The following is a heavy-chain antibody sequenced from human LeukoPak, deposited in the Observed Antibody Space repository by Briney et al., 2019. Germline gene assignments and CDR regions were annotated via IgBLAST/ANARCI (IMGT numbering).Heavy chain of an antibody. D-gene: IGHD6-19*01. V-gene: IGHV1-18*01. CDR3: ARGHGSGHLDY. J-gene: IGHJ4*02. CDR2: ISPYNGNT. CDR1: GYTFSSHG. Sequence: ASVTVSCKASGYTFSSHGISWVRQAPGQGLEWMGWISPYNGNTNYAQKVQDRVTTTTDTSTSTAYMELRSLRSDDTAVYFCARGHGSGHLDYWGQGTLVTVSS.